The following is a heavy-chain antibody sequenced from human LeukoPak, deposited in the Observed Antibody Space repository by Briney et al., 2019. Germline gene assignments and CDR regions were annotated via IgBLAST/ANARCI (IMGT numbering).Heavy chain of an antibody. V-gene: IGHV4-39*01. J-gene: IGHJ5*02. CDR3: ASHGGSGSYPPVRDDP. CDR2: IFSSGTT. D-gene: IGHD3-10*01. Sequence: SETLSLTCTVSGGSMSSSSYYWAWIRQTPGKGLEWIGSIFSSGTTYYNPSLKRRVTISVDTSKNQFSLKLNSVTAADTAVFYCASHGGSGSYPPVRDDPWGQGTLVTVSS. CDR1: GGSMSSSSYY.